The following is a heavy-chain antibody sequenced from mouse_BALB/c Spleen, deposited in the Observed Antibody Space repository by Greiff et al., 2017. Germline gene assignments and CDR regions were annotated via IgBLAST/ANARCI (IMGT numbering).Heavy chain of an antibody. V-gene: IGHV1-9*01. D-gene: IGHD2-14*01. CDR2: ILPGSGST. CDR1: GYTFSSYW. Sequence: QVQLQQSGAELMKPGASVKISCKATGYTFSSYWIEWVKQRPGHGLEWIGEILPGSGSTNYNEKFKGKATFTADTSSNTAYMQLSSLTSEDSAVYYCARRGDYRYKNYFDYWGQGTTLTVSS. CDR3: ARRGDYRYKNYFDY. J-gene: IGHJ2*01.